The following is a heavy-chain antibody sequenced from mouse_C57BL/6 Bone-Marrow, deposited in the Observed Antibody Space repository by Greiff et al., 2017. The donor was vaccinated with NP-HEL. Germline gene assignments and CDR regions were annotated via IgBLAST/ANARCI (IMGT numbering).Heavy chain of an antibody. CDR2: INPNNGGT. CDR1: GYTFTDYY. Sequence: EVQLQQSGPELVKPGASVKISCKASGYTFTDYYMNWVKQSHGKSLEWIGDINPNNGGTSYNQKFKGKATLTVDKSSSTAYMELRSLTSEDSAVYYCAAYYSNYVDYFDYWGQGTTLTVSS. V-gene: IGHV1-26*01. J-gene: IGHJ2*01. CDR3: AAYYSNYVDYFDY. D-gene: IGHD2-5*01.